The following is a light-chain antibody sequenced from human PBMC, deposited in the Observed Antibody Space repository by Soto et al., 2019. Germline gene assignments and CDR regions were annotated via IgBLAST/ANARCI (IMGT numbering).Light chain of an antibody. V-gene: IGKV3-20*01. CDR1: QSVSSSY. Sequence: ELPHSPGTLSSSPGERATLSCRASQSVSSSYLAWYQQKPGQAPRLLIYGASSRATGIPDRFSGSGSGTDFTLTISRLEPEDFAVYYCQQYGSSPGTFGGGTKVDIK. CDR3: QQYGSSPGT. CDR2: GAS. J-gene: IGKJ4*01.